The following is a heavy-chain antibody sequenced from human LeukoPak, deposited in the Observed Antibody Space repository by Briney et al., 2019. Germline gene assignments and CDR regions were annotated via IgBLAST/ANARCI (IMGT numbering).Heavy chain of an antibody. CDR1: RYTFTGYY. V-gene: IGHV1-2*02. J-gene: IGHJ4*02. D-gene: IGHD5-18*01. CDR3: ARVEYIYAPYNY. CDR2: INPNSGGT. Sequence: ASVKVSCKASRYTFTGYYIHWLRQAPGQGLEWMGWINPNSGGTNYAQKFQGRVTMTRDTSISTAYMELSRLRSDDTAVYYCARVEYIYAPYNYWGQGTLVTVSS.